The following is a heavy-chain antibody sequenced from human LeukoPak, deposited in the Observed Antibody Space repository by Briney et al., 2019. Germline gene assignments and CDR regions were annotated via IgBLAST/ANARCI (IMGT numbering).Heavy chain of an antibody. CDR1: GYSFTSYW. V-gene: IGHV5-51*01. Sequence: GESLKISCKGSGYSFTSYWIGWVRQMPGKGLEWMGIISPLHSDSRYSPSFQGQVTISADNSISTSYLQWSSLKASDTAMYYCARHRHISTAYYPFDRWGQGTLVSVSS. CDR3: ARHRHISTAYYPFDR. D-gene: IGHD3-9*01. CDR2: ISPLHSDS. J-gene: IGHJ4*02.